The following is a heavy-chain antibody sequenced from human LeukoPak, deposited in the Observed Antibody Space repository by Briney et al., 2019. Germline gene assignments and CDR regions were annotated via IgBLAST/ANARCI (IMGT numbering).Heavy chain of an antibody. D-gene: IGHD3-16*01. Sequence: SGPTLVKPTQTLTLTCTFSGFSLSTSGVGVGWIRQPPGKALEWLALIYWDDDERYSPSLKSRLTITKDTSKNQVVLTITNMDPVDTATYYCAHAARNMLSHSEFDPWGHGVLVTVPS. J-gene: IGHJ5*02. CDR2: IYWDDDE. V-gene: IGHV2-5*02. CDR3: AHAARNMLSHSEFDP. CDR1: GFSLSTSGVG.